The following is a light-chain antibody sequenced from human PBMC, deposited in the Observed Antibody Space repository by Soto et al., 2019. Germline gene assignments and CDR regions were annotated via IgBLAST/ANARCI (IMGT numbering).Light chain of an antibody. Sequence: EIVLTQSPATLSLSPGERATLSCRASQSVSGHLVWYQQKPGQAPRLLIYDASNRATGIPARFSGSGSGTDFTLTISSLEAEDFAVYYCQHRAIWPIAFGGGTKVEI. J-gene: IGKJ4*01. CDR2: DAS. V-gene: IGKV3-11*01. CDR3: QHRAIWPIA. CDR1: QSVSGH.